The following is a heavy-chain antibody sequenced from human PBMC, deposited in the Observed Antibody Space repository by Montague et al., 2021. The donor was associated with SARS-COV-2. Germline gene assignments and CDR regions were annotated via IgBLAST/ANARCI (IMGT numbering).Heavy chain of an antibody. CDR2: IYHSGST. D-gene: IGHD2-15*01. Sequence: SETLSLTCTVSGASITSSNWWNWVRQPPGKGLEWIGQIYHSGSTNYNPSLKSRLTLSLDKSKNQFSLHLSSVTAADTAVYYCARQIQQVVLSPAKLTNRFDPWGLGTLVTVAS. J-gene: IGHJ5*02. V-gene: IGHV4-4*02. CDR1: GASITSSNW. CDR3: ARQIQQVVLSPAKLTNRFDP.